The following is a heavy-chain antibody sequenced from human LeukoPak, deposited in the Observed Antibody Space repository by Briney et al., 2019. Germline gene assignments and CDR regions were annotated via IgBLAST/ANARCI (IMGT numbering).Heavy chain of an antibody. CDR2: ISAYNGNT. D-gene: IGHD3-10*01. CDR1: GYTFTSYG. CDR3: ARDQHYYGSGSYAY. Sequence: ASVKVSCKASGYTFTSYGISWVRQAPGQGLEWMGWISAYNGNTNYAQKLQGRVTMTTDTSTSTAYMELRSLRSDDTAVYYCARDQHYYGSGSYAYWGQGTLVTVSS. V-gene: IGHV1-18*01. J-gene: IGHJ4*02.